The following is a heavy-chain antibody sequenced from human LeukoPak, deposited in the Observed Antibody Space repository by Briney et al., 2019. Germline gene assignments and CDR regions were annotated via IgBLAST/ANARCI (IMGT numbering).Heavy chain of an antibody. CDR2: ITAGSSYI. CDR1: GFTLSGYR. Sequence: GGSLRLSCAASGFTLSGYRMHWVRQAPGKGLEWVSSITAGSSYINYANSLKGRFTISRVNAKNSLYLQMYSLRVEDTAVYYCARDSPALRGGGECFDLWGQGTLVTVSS. V-gene: IGHV3-21*01. D-gene: IGHD2-21*01. J-gene: IGHJ4*02. CDR3: ARDSPALRGGGECFDL.